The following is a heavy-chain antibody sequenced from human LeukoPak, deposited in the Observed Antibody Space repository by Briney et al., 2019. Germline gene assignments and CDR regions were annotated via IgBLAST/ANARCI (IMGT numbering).Heavy chain of an antibody. CDR1: GFTFSSSW. CDR2: IKQDGSEK. CDR3: ARDGPYSTSSTHPP. J-gene: IGHJ5*02. Sequence: GGSLRLSCAASGFTFSSSWMSWVRQAPGKGLEWVANIKQDGSEKYYVGSVKGRFTISRDNAKSSLYLQMDSLRAEDTAVYYCARDGPYSTSSTHPPWGQGTLVTVSS. V-gene: IGHV3-7*03. D-gene: IGHD6-6*01.